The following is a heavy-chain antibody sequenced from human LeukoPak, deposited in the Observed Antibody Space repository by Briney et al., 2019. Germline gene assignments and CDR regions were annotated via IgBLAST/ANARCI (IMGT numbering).Heavy chain of an antibody. V-gene: IGHV5-51*01. CDR3: ARLVNYYYYYMDV. CDR2: IYPGDSDT. Sequence: GESLKISCKGSGYSFTSYWIGWVRQMPGKGLEWMGIIYPGDSDTRYSPSFQGQVTISADKSISTAYPQWSSLKASHTAMYYCARLVNYYYYYMDVWGKGTTVTVSS. CDR1: GYSFTSYW. D-gene: IGHD2-21*01. J-gene: IGHJ6*03.